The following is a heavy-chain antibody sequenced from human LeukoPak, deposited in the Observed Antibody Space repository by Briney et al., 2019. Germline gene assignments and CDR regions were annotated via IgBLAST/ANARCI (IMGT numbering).Heavy chain of an antibody. Sequence: GGSLRLSCAASGFTFSIYWMHWVRQPPGKGLVWVSRINSDGSSTSYAASVKGRFTISRDNAKNTLYLQMNSLRAEDTAVYYCAKVDLGYYDFWSGYDFDFWGQGTLVTVSS. CDR1: GFTFSIYW. V-gene: IGHV3-74*01. CDR2: INSDGSST. CDR3: AKVDLGYYDFWSGYDFDF. D-gene: IGHD3-3*01. J-gene: IGHJ4*02.